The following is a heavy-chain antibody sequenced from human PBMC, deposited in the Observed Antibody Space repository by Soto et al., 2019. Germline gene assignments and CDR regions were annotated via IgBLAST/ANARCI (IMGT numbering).Heavy chain of an antibody. V-gene: IGHV3-23*01. CDR2: ISGSGGST. J-gene: IGHJ4*02. D-gene: IGHD2-15*01. CDR1: GFTFSSYA. Sequence: PGGSLRLSCAASGFTFSSYAMSWVRQAPGKGLEWVSAISGSGGSTYYADSVKGRFTISRDNSKNTLYLQMNSLRAEDTAVYYCARASGYCSGGSCYSDYWGQGTLVTVSS. CDR3: ARASGYCSGGSCYSDY.